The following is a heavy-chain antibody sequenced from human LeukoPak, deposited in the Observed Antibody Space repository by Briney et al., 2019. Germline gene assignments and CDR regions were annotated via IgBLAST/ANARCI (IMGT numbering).Heavy chain of an antibody. CDR1: GYTFTGYY. D-gene: IGHD3-16*01. J-gene: IGHJ3*02. CDR3: ARDYVAAELGFDAFAI. CDR2: INPNSGGT. V-gene: IGHV1-2*02. Sequence: ASVKVSCKASGYTFTGYYIHWVRQAPGQGLEWMGWINPNSGGTNYAQKFQGRVTMTRDTSISTAYMELSSLRSDDTAVYYCARDYVAAELGFDAFAIWGQGTMVTVSS.